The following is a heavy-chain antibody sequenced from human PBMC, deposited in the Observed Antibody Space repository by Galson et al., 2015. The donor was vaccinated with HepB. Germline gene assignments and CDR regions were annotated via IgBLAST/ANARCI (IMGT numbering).Heavy chain of an antibody. J-gene: IGHJ4*02. CDR2: IYYSGST. D-gene: IGHD3-9*01. V-gene: IGHV4-39*07. Sequence: SETLSLTCTVSGGSISSSSYYWGWIRQPPGKGLEWIGSIYYSGSTYYNPSLKSRVTISVDTSKNQFSLKLGSVTAADTAVYYCARDRDILTGYYSARFDYWGQGTLVTVSS. CDR1: GGSISSSSYY. CDR3: ARDRDILTGYYSARFDY.